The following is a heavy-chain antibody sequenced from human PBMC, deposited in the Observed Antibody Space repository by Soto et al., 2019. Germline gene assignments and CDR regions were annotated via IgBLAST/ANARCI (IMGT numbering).Heavy chain of an antibody. CDR2: ISSSSSTI. CDR1: GFTFSSYS. J-gene: IGHJ6*03. Sequence: GGSLRLSCAASGFTFSSYSMNWVRQAPGKGLEWVSYISSSSSTIYYADSVKGRFTISRDNAKNSLYLQMNSLRAEDTAVYYCASPPVPAATYYYYYYYMDVWGKGTTVTVSS. V-gene: IGHV3-48*01. CDR3: ASPPVPAATYYYYYYYMDV. D-gene: IGHD2-2*01.